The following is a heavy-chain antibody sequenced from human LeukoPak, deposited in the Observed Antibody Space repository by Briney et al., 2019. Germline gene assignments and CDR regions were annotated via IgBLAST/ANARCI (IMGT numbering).Heavy chain of an antibody. CDR3: ARDSRWFGELPDY. J-gene: IGHJ4*02. CDR2: ISSSGSTI. D-gene: IGHD3-10*01. CDR1: GFTFSSYE. Sequence: PGGSLRLSCAASGFTFSSYEMNWVRQAPGKGLEWVSYISSSGSTIYYADSVKGRFTISRDNAKNSLYLQMNSLRAEDTALYYCARDSRWFGELPDYWGQGTLVTVSS. V-gene: IGHV3-48*03.